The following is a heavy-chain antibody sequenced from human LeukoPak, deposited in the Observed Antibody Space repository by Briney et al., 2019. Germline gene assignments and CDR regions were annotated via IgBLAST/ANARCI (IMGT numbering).Heavy chain of an antibody. D-gene: IGHD3-3*01. CDR2: ISGIDGTT. CDR3: AKDLGYDFWSGYSGFDY. CDR1: GFTFSDYA. Sequence: GGSLRLSCVVSGFTFSDYAMAWVRQAPGKGLEWVSIISGIDGTTYYADSVKGRFTISRDNSKNTLYLQMNSLRAEDTALYYCAKDLGYDFWSGYSGFDYWGQGTLVTVSS. J-gene: IGHJ4*02. V-gene: IGHV3-23*01.